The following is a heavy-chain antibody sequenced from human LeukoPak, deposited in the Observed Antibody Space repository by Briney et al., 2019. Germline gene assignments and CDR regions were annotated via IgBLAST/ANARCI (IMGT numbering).Heavy chain of an antibody. D-gene: IGHD3-10*01. CDR1: GYTFTGYS. Sequence: GASVKVSCKASGYTFTGYSMHWVRQAPGQGLEWMGWINPNSGGTNYAQKFQGWVTMTRDTSISTAYMELSRLRSDDTAVYYCARHEEGFGELLYLFDYWGQGTLVTVSS. V-gene: IGHV1-2*04. CDR3: ARHEEGFGELLYLFDY. CDR2: INPNSGGT. J-gene: IGHJ4*02.